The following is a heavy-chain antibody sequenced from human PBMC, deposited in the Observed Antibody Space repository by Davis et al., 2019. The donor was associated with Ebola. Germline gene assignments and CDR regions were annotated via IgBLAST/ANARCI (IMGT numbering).Heavy chain of an antibody. CDR3: ARDSNWNYRQVDY. CDR1: GFTFSSYW. V-gene: IGHV3-7*01. CDR2: IKQDGSEK. J-gene: IGHJ4*02. D-gene: IGHD1-7*01. Sequence: GGSLRLSCAASGFTFSSYWMSWVRQAPGKGLEWVANIKQDGSEKYYVDSVKGRFTISRDNAKNSLYLQMNSLRDEDTAVYYCARDSNWNYRQVDYWGQGTLVTVSS.